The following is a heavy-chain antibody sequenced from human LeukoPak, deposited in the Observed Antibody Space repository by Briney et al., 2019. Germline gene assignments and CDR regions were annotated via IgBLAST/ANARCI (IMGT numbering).Heavy chain of an antibody. D-gene: IGHD5-24*01. V-gene: IGHV1-69*05. CDR1: GCTFSSYA. CDR3: ARDERRDGYNLSGS. Sequence: SVKVSCKASGCTFSSYAISWVRQAPGQGLEWMGGIIPIFGTANYAQKFQGRVTITTDESTSTAYMELSSLRSEDTAVYYCARDERRDGYNLSGSWGQGTLVTVSS. J-gene: IGHJ5*02. CDR2: IIPIFGTA.